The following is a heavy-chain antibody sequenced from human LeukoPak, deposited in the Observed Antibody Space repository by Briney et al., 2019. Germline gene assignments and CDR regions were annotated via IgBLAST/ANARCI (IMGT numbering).Heavy chain of an antibody. CDR3: ARFPRAYYGGDCHSVYFDY. CDR2: ISGSGGST. D-gene: IGHD2-21*02. CDR1: GFTFSNYA. Sequence: GGSLRLSCAASGFTFSNYAMSWVRQAPGKGLEWVSAISGSGGSTYYADSVKGRFTISRDNSKNTLYLQMNSLRVEDTAVYYCARFPRAYYGGDCHSVYFDYWGQGTLVTVSS. V-gene: IGHV3-23*01. J-gene: IGHJ4*02.